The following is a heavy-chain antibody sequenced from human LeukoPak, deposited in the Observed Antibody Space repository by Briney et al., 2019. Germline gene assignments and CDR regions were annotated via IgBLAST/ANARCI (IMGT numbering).Heavy chain of an antibody. CDR1: GGSISSYY. CDR2: IYYSGST. D-gene: IGHD3-9*01. V-gene: IGHV4-59*12. J-gene: IGHJ4*02. Sequence: SETLSLTCTVSGGSISSYYWSWIRQPPGKGLEWIGYIYYSGSTNYNPSLKSRVTISVDTSKNQFSLKLCSVTAADTAVYYCARGGGYFDWLFYWGQGTLVTVSS. CDR3: ARGGGYFDWLFY.